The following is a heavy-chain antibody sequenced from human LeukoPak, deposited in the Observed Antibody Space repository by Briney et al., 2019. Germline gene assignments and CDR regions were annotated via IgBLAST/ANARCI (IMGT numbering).Heavy chain of an antibody. CDR3: AKLTGANYYFEY. V-gene: IGHV3-66*04. CDR1: GFTVSSSC. J-gene: IGHJ4*02. Sequence: PGGSLRLSCAASGFTVSSSCLTWVRQAPGKGLEWVSVIYSGGPTYYADSVKGRFTISRDNSKNTLYLQMNSLRAEDTAVYYCAKLTGANYYFEYWGQGTLVTVSS. CDR2: IYSGGPT. D-gene: IGHD7-27*01.